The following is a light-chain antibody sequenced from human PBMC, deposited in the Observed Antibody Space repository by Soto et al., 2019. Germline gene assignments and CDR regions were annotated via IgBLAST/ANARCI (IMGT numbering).Light chain of an antibody. CDR2: DAT. V-gene: IGKV3-11*01. Sequence: EIVLTQSPATLSLSPGERATLSCRASQSVSTYLAWYQQKPGQAPRLLIYDATNRATGIPARFSGSGSGTDFTLTISSLEPEDSAIYFCQQRTYWPLTFGGGTKVEIK. J-gene: IGKJ4*01. CDR3: QQRTYWPLT. CDR1: QSVSTY.